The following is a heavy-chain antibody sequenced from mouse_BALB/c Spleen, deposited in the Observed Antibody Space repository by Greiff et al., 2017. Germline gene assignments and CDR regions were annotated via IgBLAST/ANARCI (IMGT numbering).Heavy chain of an antibody. D-gene: IGHD1-1*01. CDR3: ARDVYGSSPWGAMDY. V-gene: IGHV2-6-7*01. J-gene: IGHJ4*01. Sequence: QVQLKESGPGLVAPSQSLSITCTVSGFSLTGYGVNWVRQPPGKGLEWLGMIWGNGSTDYNSALKSRLSISKDNSKSQVFLKMNSLQTDDTARYYCARDVYGSSPWGAMDYWGQGTSVTVSS. CDR2: IWGNGST. CDR1: GFSLTGYG.